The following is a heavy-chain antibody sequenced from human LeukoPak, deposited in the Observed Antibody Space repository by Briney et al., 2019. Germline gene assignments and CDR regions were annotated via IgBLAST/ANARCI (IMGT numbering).Heavy chain of an antibody. J-gene: IGHJ4*02. CDR2: ISYDGSNK. V-gene: IGHV3-30-3*02. Sequence: PGGSLRLSCAASGFTFSSYAMHWVRQAPGKGLGWVAVISYDGSNKYYADSVKGRFTISRDNSKNTLYPQMNSLRAEDTAVYYCAKQGTYYDFWSGYPDPSLSWVFDYWGQGTLVTVSS. CDR1: GFTFSSYA. D-gene: IGHD3-3*01. CDR3: AKQGTYYDFWSGYPDPSLSWVFDY.